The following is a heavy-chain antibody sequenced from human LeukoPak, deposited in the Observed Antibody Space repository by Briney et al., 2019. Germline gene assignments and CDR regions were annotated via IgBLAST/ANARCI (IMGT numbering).Heavy chain of an antibody. CDR3: ARGDSGYDY. CDR1: GGSISSYY. CDR2: IYYSGST. D-gene: IGHD5-12*01. Sequence: SETLSLTCTVSGGSISSYYRSWIRQPPGKGLEWIGYIYYSGSTNYNPSLKSRVTISVDTSKKQFSLKLSSVTAADTAVYYCARGDSGYDYWGQGTLVTVSS. V-gene: IGHV4-59*01. J-gene: IGHJ4*02.